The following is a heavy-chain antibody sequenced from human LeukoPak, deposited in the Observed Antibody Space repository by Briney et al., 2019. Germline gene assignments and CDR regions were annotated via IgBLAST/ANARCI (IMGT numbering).Heavy chain of an antibody. V-gene: IGHV4-59*08. CDR2: IYYSGST. CDR1: DSSISTYY. J-gene: IGHJ4*02. CDR3: ARLEQQLVQGAYYFDY. D-gene: IGHD6-13*01. Sequence: PSETLSLTCTVSDSSISTYYWSWIRQPPGKGLEWIGYIYYSGSTNYNPSLKSRVTISVDTSKNQFSLKLSSVTAADTAVYYCARLEQQLVQGAYYFDYWGQGTLVTVSS.